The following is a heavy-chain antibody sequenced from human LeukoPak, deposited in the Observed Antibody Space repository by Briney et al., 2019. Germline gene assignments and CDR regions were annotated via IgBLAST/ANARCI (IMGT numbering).Heavy chain of an antibody. CDR1: GFTFSSYR. V-gene: IGHV3-7*03. J-gene: IGHJ4*02. D-gene: IGHD1-20*01. CDR3: AKVKWKLIGYFDY. Sequence: GGSLRLSCAASGFTFSSYRMNWARQAPGKGLEWVASINHNGNVNYYVDSVKGRFTISRDNAKNSLYLQMSNLRAEDTAVYFCAKVKWKLIGYFDYWGQGTLVTVSS. CDR2: INHNGNVN.